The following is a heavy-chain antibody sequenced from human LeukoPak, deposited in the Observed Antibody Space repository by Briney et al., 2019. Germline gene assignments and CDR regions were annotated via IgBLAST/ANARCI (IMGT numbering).Heavy chain of an antibody. CDR3: ARERYYDYVWGSYRNQHDAFDI. Sequence: GGSLRLSCAASGFTFSTYNMNWVRQAPGKGLEWLSYISSSSSTIYYADSVKGRFTISRDNAKNSLYLQMNSLRAEDTAVYYCARERYYDYVWGSYRNQHDAFDIWGQGTMVTVSS. D-gene: IGHD3-16*02. CDR2: ISSSSSTI. CDR1: GFTFSTYN. V-gene: IGHV3-48*01. J-gene: IGHJ3*02.